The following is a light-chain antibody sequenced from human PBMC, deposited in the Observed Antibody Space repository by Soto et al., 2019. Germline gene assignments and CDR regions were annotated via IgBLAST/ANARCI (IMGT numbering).Light chain of an antibody. CDR1: QSISSTY. J-gene: IGKJ1*01. V-gene: IGKV3-20*01. CDR2: GAS. CDR3: QEYGSSRT. Sequence: EIVLTQSPGTLSLSPGERATLSCRASQSISSTYLAWYQQKPGQAPRLLIYGASSRATDIPDRFSGSGSGTDFTLTISRLEPEAFAVYYCQEYGSSRTFGQGTKVEFK.